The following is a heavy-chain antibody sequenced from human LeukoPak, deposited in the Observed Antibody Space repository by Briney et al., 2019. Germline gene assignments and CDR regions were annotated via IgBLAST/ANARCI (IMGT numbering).Heavy chain of an antibody. J-gene: IGHJ3*02. V-gene: IGHV3-33*01. D-gene: IGHD2-15*01. Sequence: GGSLRLSCAASGFTFSSYGMHWVRKAPGKGLEWVAVIWYDGSNKYYADSVKGRFTISRDNSKNTLYLQMNSLRAEDTAVYYCARDSEGYCSGGSCYSDAFDIWGQGTMVTVSS. CDR2: IWYDGSNK. CDR3: ARDSEGYCSGGSCYSDAFDI. CDR1: GFTFSSYG.